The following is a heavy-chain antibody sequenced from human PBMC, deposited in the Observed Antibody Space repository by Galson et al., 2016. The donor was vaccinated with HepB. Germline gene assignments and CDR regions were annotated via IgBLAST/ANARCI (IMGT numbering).Heavy chain of an antibody. CDR2: TYHSGST. J-gene: IGHJ5*02. CDR3: ATVGGYSSGWYLASGVGWFDP. V-gene: IGHV4-59*01. Sequence: SETLSLTCTVSGGSISSNYWSWIRQPPGKGLEWIGYTYHSGSTNYNPSPKTRVTISVDTSKNQFSLKLSSVTAADTAVYYCATVGGYSSGWYLASGVGWFDPWGQGTLVTVSS. CDR1: GGSISSNY. D-gene: IGHD6-19*01.